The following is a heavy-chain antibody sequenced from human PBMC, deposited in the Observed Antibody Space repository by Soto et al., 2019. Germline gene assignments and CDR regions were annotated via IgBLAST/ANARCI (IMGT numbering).Heavy chain of an antibody. CDR3: ARGQTENDVWSANYRMYYGMDV. J-gene: IGHJ6*02. CDR2: INVGNGDT. Sequence: QVQLVQSGAEVKKPGASVMVSCKASGYTFISHAIHWVRQAPGQRLEWMGWINVGNGDTKYSQKFQGRVTFGRDTSASTAYMELNSLRSEDTAVYYCARGQTENDVWSANYRMYYGMDVWAQGTTVTVSS. D-gene: IGHD3-3*01. V-gene: IGHV1-3*01. CDR1: GYTFISHA.